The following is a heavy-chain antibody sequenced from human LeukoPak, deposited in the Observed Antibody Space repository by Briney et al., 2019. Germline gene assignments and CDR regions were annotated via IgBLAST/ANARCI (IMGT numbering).Heavy chain of an antibody. CDR2: ISSSSSTI. CDR3: ARDPVSVDDSGSYQGHYFDY. D-gene: IGHD3-22*01. J-gene: IGHJ4*02. Sequence: GGSLRLSCAASGFSLSSYSMNWVRQAPGKGLEWISYISSSSSTIYYADSVKGRFTISRDNAKNSLYLQMNSLRAEDTALYYCARDPVSVDDSGSYQGHYFDYWGQGTLVTVSS. V-gene: IGHV3-48*04. CDR1: GFSLSSYS.